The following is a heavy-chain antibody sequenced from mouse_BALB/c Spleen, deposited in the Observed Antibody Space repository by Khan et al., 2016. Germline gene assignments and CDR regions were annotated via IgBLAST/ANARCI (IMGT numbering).Heavy chain of an antibody. CDR3: PKNWDVGLDY. Sequence: EVKLLESGGGLVQPGGSLKLSCTTSGFDFSRYWMSWVRQAPGRGLEWIGEINPDSSTINYTPSLKDKFIISRDNAKNTLYLQMSKVRSEDTAFYYCPKNWDVGLDYWGQGTTLTVSS. J-gene: IGHJ2*01. V-gene: IGHV4-1*02. CDR2: INPDSSTI. D-gene: IGHD4-1*01. CDR1: GFDFSRYW.